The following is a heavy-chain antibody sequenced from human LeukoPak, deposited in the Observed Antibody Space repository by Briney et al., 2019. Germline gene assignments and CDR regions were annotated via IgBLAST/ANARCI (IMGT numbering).Heavy chain of an antibody. CDR3: ARLSDPYYYDSSGYLDY. V-gene: IGHV1-69*01. D-gene: IGHD3-22*01. CDR1: GGTFSSYA. J-gene: IGHJ4*02. Sequence: SVKVSCKASGGTFSSYAISWVRQAPGQGLEWMGGIIPIFGTANYAQKFQGRVTITADESTSTAYMELSSLRSGDTAVYYCARLSDPYYYDSSGYLDYWGQGTLVTVSS. CDR2: IIPIFGTA.